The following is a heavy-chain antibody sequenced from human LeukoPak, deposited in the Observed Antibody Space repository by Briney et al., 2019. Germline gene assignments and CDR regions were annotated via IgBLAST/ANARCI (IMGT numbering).Heavy chain of an antibody. Sequence: ASVKVSCKASGYTFTSYDMHWVRQAPGQGLEWMGIINPSGGSTSYAQKFQGRVTMTRDTSTSTVYMELSSLRSEDTAVYYCARENYGDYFLPARFDPWGQGTLVTVSS. CDR3: ARENYGDYFLPARFDP. D-gene: IGHD4-17*01. CDR2: INPSGGST. CDR1: GYTFTSYD. J-gene: IGHJ5*02. V-gene: IGHV1-46*01.